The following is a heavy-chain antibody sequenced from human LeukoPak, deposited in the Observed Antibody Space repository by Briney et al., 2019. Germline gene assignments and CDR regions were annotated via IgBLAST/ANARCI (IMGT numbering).Heavy chain of an antibody. D-gene: IGHD2-21*02. CDR3: ASLKVTAIHLRDDY. Sequence: SGGSLRLSCAASGFTFSSYAMSWVRQAPGKGLEWVSAISGSGGSTYYADSVKGRFTISRDNSKNTLYLQMNSLRAEDTAVYYCASLKVTAIHLRDDYWGQGTLVTVSS. J-gene: IGHJ4*02. CDR2: ISGSGGST. V-gene: IGHV3-23*01. CDR1: GFTFSSYA.